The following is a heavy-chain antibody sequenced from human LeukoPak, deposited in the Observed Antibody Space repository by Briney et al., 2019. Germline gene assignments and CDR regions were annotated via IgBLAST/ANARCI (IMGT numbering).Heavy chain of an antibody. CDR3: VRDQGGAVSY. Sequence: GGSLRLSCAASGFTFSSYSMDWVRQAPGKVLEWVSYISSLSGTINYADSVKGRFIISRDNAKNSMFLQMNSLRAEDTAVYYCVRDQGGAVSYWGQGTLVTDSS. V-gene: IGHV3-48*01. CDR2: ISSLSGTI. CDR1: GFTFSSYS. J-gene: IGHJ4*02. D-gene: IGHD3-16*01.